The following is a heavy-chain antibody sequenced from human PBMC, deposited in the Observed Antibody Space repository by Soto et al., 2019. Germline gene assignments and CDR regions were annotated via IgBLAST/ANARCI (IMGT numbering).Heavy chain of an antibody. D-gene: IGHD3-3*01. CDR1: GFTFSSYS. J-gene: IGHJ4*02. Sequence: GGSLRLSCAASGFTFSSYSMNWVRQAPGKELEWVSSIISSSSYTYYADSVKGRFTISRDNAKNTLYLQMNSLRAEDTAVYYCASHTIFGVEVFDYWGQGTLVTAPQ. CDR3: ASHTIFGVEVFDY. V-gene: IGHV3-21*01. CDR2: IISSSSYT.